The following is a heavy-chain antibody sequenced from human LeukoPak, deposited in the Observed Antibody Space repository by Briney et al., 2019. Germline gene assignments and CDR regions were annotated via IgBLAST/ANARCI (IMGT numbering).Heavy chain of an antibody. Sequence: PSETLSLTCAVSGGSISSGGYSWSWIRQPPGKGLEWIGYIYYSGSTYYNPSLKSRVTISVDTSKNQFSLKLSSVTAADTAVYYCARVVAGAFDIWGQGTMVTVSS. CDR1: GGSISSGGYS. CDR3: ARVVAGAFDI. D-gene: IGHD6-19*01. J-gene: IGHJ3*02. CDR2: IYYSGST. V-gene: IGHV4-30-4*07.